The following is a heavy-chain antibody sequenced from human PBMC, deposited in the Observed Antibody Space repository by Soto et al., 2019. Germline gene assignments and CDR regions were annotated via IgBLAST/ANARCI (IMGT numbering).Heavy chain of an antibody. V-gene: IGHV3-23*01. J-gene: IGHJ4*02. CDR1: GFTFSSYA. CDR3: AKVRSYGLHPFDY. CDR2: ISGSGGST. Sequence: EVQLLESGGGLVQPGGSLRLSCAASGFTFSSYAMSWVRQAPGKGLEWVSAISGSGGSTYYADTVKGRFTISRDNSKNTLYLQMNSLRAEDTAVYYCAKVRSYGLHPFDYWGQGTLVTVSS. D-gene: IGHD5-18*01.